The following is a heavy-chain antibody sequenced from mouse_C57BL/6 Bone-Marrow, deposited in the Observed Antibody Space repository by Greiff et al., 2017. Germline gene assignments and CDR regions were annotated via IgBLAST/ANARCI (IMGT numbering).Heavy chain of an antibody. CDR2: INPNNGGT. J-gene: IGHJ2*01. CDR3: ARDLAPYGNYGDY. V-gene: IGHV1-22*01. D-gene: IGHD2-1*01. CDR1: GYTFTDYN. Sequence: EVQLQQSGPELVKPGASVKMSCKASGYTFTDYNLHWVKQSHGKSLEWIGYINPNNGGTNYNQKLKGKATLTVNKSSSTAYMELRSLTSEDSAVYYCARDLAPYGNYGDYWGQGTTLTVSS.